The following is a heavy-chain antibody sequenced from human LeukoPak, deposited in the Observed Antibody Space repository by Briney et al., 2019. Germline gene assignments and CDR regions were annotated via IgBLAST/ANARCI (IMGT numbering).Heavy chain of an antibody. D-gene: IGHD1-26*01. J-gene: IGHJ3*02. CDR2: INPNSGGT. V-gene: IGHV1-2*02. CDR1: GYTFTGYY. Sequence: EASVKVSCKASGYTFTGYYMHWVRQAPGQGLEWMGWINPNSGGTNYAQKFQGRVTMTRDTSISTAYTELSRLRSDDTAVYYCARDQGGGSAFDIWGQGTMVTVSS. CDR3: ARDQGGGSAFDI.